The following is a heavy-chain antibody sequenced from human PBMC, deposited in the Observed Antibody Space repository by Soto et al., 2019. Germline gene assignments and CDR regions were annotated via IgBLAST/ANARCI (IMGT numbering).Heavy chain of an antibody. Sequence: SVKVSCKVSGFTFSSSAVRWVRQARGQRLEWIGKIVVVSGNTNYAQKFQERVTITSDMSTSTAYMELSSLRSEDTAFYYCAAFDPGPMGFDPWGQGTLVTVSS. CDR2: IVVVSGNT. CDR3: AAFDPGPMGFDP. D-gene: IGHD3-9*01. CDR1: GFTFSSSA. J-gene: IGHJ5*02. V-gene: IGHV1-58*01.